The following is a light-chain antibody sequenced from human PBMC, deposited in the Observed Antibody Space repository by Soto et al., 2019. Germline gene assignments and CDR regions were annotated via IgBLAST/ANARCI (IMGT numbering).Light chain of an antibody. V-gene: IGKV1-5*03. CDR1: QSVSDW. J-gene: IGKJ1*01. CDR3: QHYYSYSGT. Sequence: DIQMTQSPSTLSASVGDRVTITCRASQSVSDWLAWYQQKPGKAPKLLIYKAPSLESGVPSRFSGSGSRTEFTLTISSLQPDDFATYYCQHYYSYSGTFGQGTKVEIK. CDR2: KAP.